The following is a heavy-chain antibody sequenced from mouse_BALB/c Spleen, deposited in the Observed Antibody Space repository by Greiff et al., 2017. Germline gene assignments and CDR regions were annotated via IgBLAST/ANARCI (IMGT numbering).Heavy chain of an antibody. J-gene: IGHJ3*01. V-gene: IGHV5-4*02. CDR1: GFTFSDYY. CDR2: ISDGGSYT. CDR3: ARGRGNYPWFAY. D-gene: IGHD2-1*01. Sequence: EVMLVESGGGLVKPGGSLKLSCAASGFTFSDYYMYWVRQTPEKRLEWVATISDGGSYTYYPDSVKGRFTISRDNAKNNLYLQMSSLKSEDTAMYYCARGRGNYPWFAYWGQGTLVTVSA.